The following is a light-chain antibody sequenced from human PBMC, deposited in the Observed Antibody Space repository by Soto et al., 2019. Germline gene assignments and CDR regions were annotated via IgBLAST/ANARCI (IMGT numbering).Light chain of an antibody. CDR3: RQYNNGPPDT. CDR1: QSVSSN. J-gene: IGKJ2*01. V-gene: IGKV3-15*01. Sequence: EIVMTQSPATLSVSPGERATLPCRASQSVSSNLAWYPQKPGQAPRLLIHGASTRAPGIPASFSGSRSGTDFTLTISSLQSEDFAVDYCRQYNNGPPDTFGQGNKLEIK. CDR2: GAS.